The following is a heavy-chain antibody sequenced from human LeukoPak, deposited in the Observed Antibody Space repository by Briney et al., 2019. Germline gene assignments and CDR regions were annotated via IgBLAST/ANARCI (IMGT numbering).Heavy chain of an antibody. D-gene: IGHD4/OR15-4a*01. CDR1: GFTFSSYG. J-gene: IGHJ3*02. CDR3: ARASTANSDAFDI. CDR2: ISYDGSNK. V-gene: IGHV3-30*03. Sequence: GGSLRLSCAASGFTFSSYGMHWVRQAPGKGLEWVAVISYDGSNKYYADSVKGRFTISRDNSKNTLYLQMNSLRAEDTAVYYCARASTANSDAFDIWGQGTMVTVSS.